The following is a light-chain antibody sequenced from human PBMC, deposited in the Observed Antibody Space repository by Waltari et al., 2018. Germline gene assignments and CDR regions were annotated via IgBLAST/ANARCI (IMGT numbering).Light chain of an antibody. J-gene: IGLJ2*01. V-gene: IGLV2-23*02. CDR1: SSDIGSYNL. Sequence: QSALTQPASVSGSPGQSITISCTGTSSDIGSYNLVSWYQQHPGKVPKLITYEVIKRPSGISDRFSGSKSGNTASLTISGLQAEDEADYYCSSNAAGSSYVVFGGGTRLTVL. CDR3: SSNAAGSSYVV. CDR2: EVI.